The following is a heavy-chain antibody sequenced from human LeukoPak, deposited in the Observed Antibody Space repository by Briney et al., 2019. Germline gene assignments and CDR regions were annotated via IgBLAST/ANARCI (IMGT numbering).Heavy chain of an antibody. Sequence: ASVKVSCKASGYTFTSYDINWVRQATGQGLEWMGWMNPNSGNTNYAQKLQGRVTMTTDTSTSTAYMELRSLRSDDTAVYYCARGGDLTDYWGQGTLVTVSS. V-gene: IGHV1-8*01. CDR1: GYTFTSYD. CDR2: MNPNSGNT. D-gene: IGHD4-17*01. J-gene: IGHJ4*02. CDR3: ARGGDLTDY.